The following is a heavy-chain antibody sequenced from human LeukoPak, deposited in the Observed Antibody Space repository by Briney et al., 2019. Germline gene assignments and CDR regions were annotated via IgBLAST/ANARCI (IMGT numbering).Heavy chain of an antibody. D-gene: IGHD6-6*01. Sequence: PGGSLRLSCVVSRFTVSTNYMSWVREAPGKGLEWVSVFYSGGNTYYADSVKGRFTISRDNSKNTLYLQMNSLRAEDTAVYYCARVSSSSLDYWGQGTLVTVSS. J-gene: IGHJ4*02. CDR1: RFTVSTNY. CDR3: ARVSSSSLDY. CDR2: FYSGGNT. V-gene: IGHV3-53*01.